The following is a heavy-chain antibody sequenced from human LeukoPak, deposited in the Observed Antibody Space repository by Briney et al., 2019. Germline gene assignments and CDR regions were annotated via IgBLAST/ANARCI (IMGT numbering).Heavy chain of an antibody. D-gene: IGHD3-10*01. CDR1: GFTFSYYM. CDR3: ARDKDFTIDY. V-gene: IGHV3-7*01. J-gene: IGHJ4*02. Sequence: PGGSLRLSCEVSGFTFSYYMMTWVRQAPGEGLEWVANMRTDGSVPSYVDSVKGRFTISRDNAKSSLYLQMNNLRVEDTAVYYCARDKDFTIDYWGQGTLVTVSS. CDR2: MRTDGSVP.